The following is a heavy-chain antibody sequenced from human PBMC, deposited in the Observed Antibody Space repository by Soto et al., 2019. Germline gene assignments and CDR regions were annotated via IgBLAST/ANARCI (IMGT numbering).Heavy chain of an antibody. Sequence: SETLSLTCNVSGGSITGDSYYWTWIRQPPGKGLEWLGYISYSGSTNYNPSLKSRVTISVDTSRKQFFLRLTSVIAADTAIYYCARDPCGSDCYSGLDYWGQGSLVTVSS. D-gene: IGHD2-21*02. CDR3: ARDPCGSDCYSGLDY. CDR2: ISYSGST. J-gene: IGHJ4*02. CDR1: GGSITGDSYY. V-gene: IGHV4-61*01.